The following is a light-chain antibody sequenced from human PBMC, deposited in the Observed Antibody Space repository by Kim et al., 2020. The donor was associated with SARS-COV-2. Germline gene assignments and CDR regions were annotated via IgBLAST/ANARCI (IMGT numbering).Light chain of an antibody. CDR3: SSYAGSDNWV. CDR1: SSDVGGYNY. J-gene: IGLJ3*02. CDR2: EVS. V-gene: IGLV2-8*01. Sequence: GQSLTISCTGTSSDVGGYNYASWYQQYPGKAPKLMIYEVSKRPSGVPDRFSGSKSGNTASLTVSGLQAEDEADYYCSSYAGSDNWVFGGGTQLTVL.